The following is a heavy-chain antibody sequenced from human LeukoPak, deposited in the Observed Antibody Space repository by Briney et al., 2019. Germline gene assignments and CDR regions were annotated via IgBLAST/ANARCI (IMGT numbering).Heavy chain of an antibody. D-gene: IGHD5-24*01. CDR2: INPGGDNT. J-gene: IGHJ3*02. V-gene: IGHV1-46*01. Sequence: ASVKVSCKASGYTFTNYYIHWVRQAPGQGLEWMGLINPGGDNTDYAQNFQGRVTMTRDTSTSTVYMGLSSLRSEDTAIYYCARIRDGYNDAYDIWGQGTMVTVSS. CDR1: GYTFTNYY. CDR3: ARIRDGYNDAYDI.